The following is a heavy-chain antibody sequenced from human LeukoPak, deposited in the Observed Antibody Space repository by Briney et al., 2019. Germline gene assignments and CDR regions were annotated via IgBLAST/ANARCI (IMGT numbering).Heavy chain of an antibody. V-gene: IGHV3-21*01. J-gene: IGHJ6*03. CDR3: ARGGFNLVRGVIIPSNSYYYYMDI. CDR1: GFTFSAYR. Sequence: GGSLRLSCAVSGFTFSAYRMSWAGQAQGKGLEGVSPIKSGGWGYFADSLKGRFTISRDNAKSSLFLQMNSLRAEDTAVYYCARGGFNLVRGVIIPSNSYYYYMDIWGKGTTVTVSS. D-gene: IGHD3-10*01. CDR2: IKSGGWG.